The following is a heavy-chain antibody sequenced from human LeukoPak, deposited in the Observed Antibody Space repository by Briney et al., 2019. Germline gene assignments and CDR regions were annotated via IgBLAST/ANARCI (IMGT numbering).Heavy chain of an antibody. D-gene: IGHD6-19*01. Sequence: PGGSLRLSCAASGFTFSDYYMSWIRQAPGKGLEWVSYISSSSSYTNYADSVKGRFTISRDNAKNSLYLQMNSLRAEDTAVYYCARVLDGYSSLNYFDYWGQGTLVTVSS. V-gene: IGHV3-11*06. CDR2: ISSSSSYT. J-gene: IGHJ4*02. CDR1: GFTFSDYY. CDR3: ARVLDGYSSLNYFDY.